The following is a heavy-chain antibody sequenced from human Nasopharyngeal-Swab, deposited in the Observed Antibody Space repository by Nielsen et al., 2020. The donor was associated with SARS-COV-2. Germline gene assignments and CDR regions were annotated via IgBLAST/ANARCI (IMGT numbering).Heavy chain of an antibody. Sequence: VRQAPGKGLEWVANIKQDGSEKYYVDTVKGRFTISRDNAKNSLYLQMNSLRAEDTAVYYCARDRRYYGSGSYSDYYYGMDVWGQGTTVTVSS. D-gene: IGHD3-10*01. CDR3: ARDRRYYGSGSYSDYYYGMDV. V-gene: IGHV3-7*01. CDR2: IKQDGSEK. J-gene: IGHJ6*02.